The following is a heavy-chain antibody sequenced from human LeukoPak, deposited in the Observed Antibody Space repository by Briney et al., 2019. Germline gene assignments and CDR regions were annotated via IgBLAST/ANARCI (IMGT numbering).Heavy chain of an antibody. J-gene: IGHJ4*02. D-gene: IGHD3-10*01. CDR1: GFLFNTNW. CDR2: IKQDGSEK. CDR3: AKDLVGGAVVRGVIRQPL. V-gene: IGHV3-7*03. Sequence: GGSLRLSCAGSGFLFNTNWMTWVRQAPGKGLEWVATIKQDGSEKYYVDSVKGRFTISRDNAKNTLYLQMNSLRAEDTAVYYCAKDLVGGAVVRGVIRQPLWGQGTLVTVSS.